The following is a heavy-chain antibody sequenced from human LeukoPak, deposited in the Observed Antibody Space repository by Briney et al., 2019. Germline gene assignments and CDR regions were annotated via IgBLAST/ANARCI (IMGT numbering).Heavy chain of an antibody. D-gene: IGHD6-13*01. Sequence: PGGSLRLSCAASGFTFSSYEMNWVRQAPGKGLEWVSYISSSGSTIYYADSVKGRFTISRDNAKNSMYLQMHSLRAEDTAVYYCARGQAAAGTGMDFDYWGQGTLVTVSS. CDR2: ISSSGSTI. V-gene: IGHV3-48*03. CDR1: GFTFSSYE. CDR3: ARGQAAAGTGMDFDY. J-gene: IGHJ4*02.